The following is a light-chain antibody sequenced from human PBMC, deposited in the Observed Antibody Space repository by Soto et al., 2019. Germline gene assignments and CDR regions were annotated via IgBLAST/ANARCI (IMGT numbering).Light chain of an antibody. Sequence: EIVLTQSPGTLSLSPGERATLSCRASQSVSNNYLAWYQQKPGQAPRLLIYVASSRATGIPGRFSGSGSGTDFTLTISRLEPEDFAVYYCQQFSSYPLTFGGGTKVEIK. V-gene: IGKV3-20*01. CDR2: VAS. CDR3: QQFSSYPLT. CDR1: QSVSNNY. J-gene: IGKJ4*01.